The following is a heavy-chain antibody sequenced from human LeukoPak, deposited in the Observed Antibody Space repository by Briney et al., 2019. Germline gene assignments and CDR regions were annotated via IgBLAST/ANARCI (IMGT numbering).Heavy chain of an antibody. V-gene: IGHV1-46*01. D-gene: IGHD3-3*01. J-gene: IGHJ6*02. CDR3: ARGNRITIFGVVIIDPDYYYGMDV. Sequence: ASVKVPCKASGYTFTSYYMHWVRQAPGQGLEWMGIINPSGGSTSYAQKFQGRGTMTRDTSTSTVYMELSSLRSEDTAVYYCARGNRITIFGVVIIDPDYYYGMDVWGQGTTVTVSS. CDR2: INPSGGST. CDR1: GYTFTSYY.